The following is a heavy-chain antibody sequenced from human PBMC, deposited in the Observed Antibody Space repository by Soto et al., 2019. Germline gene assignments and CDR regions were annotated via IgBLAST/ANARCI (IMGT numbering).Heavy chain of an antibody. CDR1: GITPCGLS. Sequence: ATDSCYVSGITPCGLSMHWVRHAPGKGLEWMGSLDYEEGERNFAQRFQGRVTVTEDTSTDSAYMDLSTLKSEDPDVYYCEACVTTGDYWDQGSLVTVS. CDR3: EACVTTGDY. V-gene: IGHV1-24*01. CDR2: LDYEEGER. D-gene: IGHD4-4*01. J-gene: IGHJ4*02.